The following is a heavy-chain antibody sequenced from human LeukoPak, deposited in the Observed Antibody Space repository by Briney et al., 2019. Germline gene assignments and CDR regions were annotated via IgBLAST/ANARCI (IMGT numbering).Heavy chain of an antibody. D-gene: IGHD2-2*01. V-gene: IGHV4-34*01. CDR1: GGSFSGYY. CDR2: INHSGST. CDR3: ARMVPAGTHNY. J-gene: IGHJ4*02. Sequence: SETLSLTCAVYGGSFSGYYWSWIRQPPGKGLEWIGEINHSGSTNYNPSLKSRVTMSLDMAKNQFSLRLTSVTAADTAVYFCARMVPAGTHNYWGQGLLVTVSS.